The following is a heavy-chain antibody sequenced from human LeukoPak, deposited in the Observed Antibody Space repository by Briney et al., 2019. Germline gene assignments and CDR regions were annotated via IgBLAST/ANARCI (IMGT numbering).Heavy chain of an antibody. V-gene: IGHV3-74*01. CDR2: INSDGSST. CDR3: ARRESSIAHFDY. D-gene: IGHD6-6*01. Sequence: GGSLRLSCAASGFTFSSYWMHWVRRAPGKGRVWVSRINSDGSSTSYADSVKGRFTISRDNAKNTLYLQMNSLRAEDTAVYYCARRESSIAHFDYWGQGTLVTVSS. CDR1: GFTFSSYW. J-gene: IGHJ4*02.